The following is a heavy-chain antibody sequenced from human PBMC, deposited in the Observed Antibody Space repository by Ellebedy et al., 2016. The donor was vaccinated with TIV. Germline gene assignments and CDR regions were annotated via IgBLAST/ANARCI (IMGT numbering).Heavy chain of an antibody. V-gene: IGHV4-31*03. CDR1: GGSISSGGYY. CDR3: ARGGGAGSHYYYYGMDV. D-gene: IGHD1-1*01. CDR2: IYYSGST. J-gene: IGHJ6*02. Sequence: SETLSLXYTVSGGSISSGGYYWSWIRQHPGKGLEWIGYIYYSGSTYYNPSLKSRVTISVDTSKNQFSLKLSSVTAADTAVYYCARGGGAGSHYYYYGMDVWGQGTTVTVSS.